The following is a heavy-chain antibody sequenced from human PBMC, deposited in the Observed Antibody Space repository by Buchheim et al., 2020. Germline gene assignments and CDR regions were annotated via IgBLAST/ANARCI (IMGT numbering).Heavy chain of an antibody. Sequence: EVQLLESGGGLVQPGGSLRLSCAASGFTFSSYAMSWVRQAPGKGLEWVSAISGSGGSTYYADSVKGRFTISRDNSKNTLYLQRNSQRAEDAAVYYWAKQGDGYDKHFDYWGQETL. V-gene: IGHV3-23*01. CDR1: GFTFSSYA. CDR2: ISGSGGST. CDR3: AKQGDGYDKHFDY. D-gene: IGHD5-24*01. J-gene: IGHJ4*02.